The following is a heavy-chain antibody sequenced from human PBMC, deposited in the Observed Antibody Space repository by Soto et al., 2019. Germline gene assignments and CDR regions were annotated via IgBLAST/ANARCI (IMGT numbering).Heavy chain of an antibody. Sequence: ASVKVSFKASGYTFTSSYIHLVRQAPGQGLEWMGIINPSGGSTSYAQKFQGRVTMTRDTSTSTVYMELSSLRSEDTAVYYCARDRGVGASARWAFDIWGQGTMVTVSS. CDR2: INPSGGST. CDR3: ARDRGVGASARWAFDI. D-gene: IGHD1-26*01. V-gene: IGHV1-46*01. J-gene: IGHJ3*02. CDR1: GYTFTSSY.